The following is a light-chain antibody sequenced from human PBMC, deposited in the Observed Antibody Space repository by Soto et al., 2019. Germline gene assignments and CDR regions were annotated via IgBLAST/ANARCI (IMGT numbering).Light chain of an antibody. J-gene: IGKJ3*01. CDR1: QSVLYSSNNKNY. CDR2: WAS. Sequence: DIVMTQSPDSLAVSLGERATINCKSSQSVLYSSNNKNYLAWYQQKPGQPPKLLIYWASTRESGVPDRFSGSGSVTDFTLTISSLQAEDVAVCYCQQYYSTPSFGPGTKVDIK. CDR3: QQYYSTPS. V-gene: IGKV4-1*01.